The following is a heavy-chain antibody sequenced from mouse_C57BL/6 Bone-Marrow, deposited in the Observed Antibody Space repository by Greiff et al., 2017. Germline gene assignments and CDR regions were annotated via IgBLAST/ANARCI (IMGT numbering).Heavy chain of an antibody. J-gene: IGHJ1*03. V-gene: IGHV2-2*01. D-gene: IGHD1-1*01. Sequence: VQLQQSGPGLVQPSQSLSITCPVSGFSLTSYGVHWVRQSPGKGLEWLGVIWSGGSTDYNAAFISRLSISKDNSKSQVFCKMNSLQADDTAIYYCARREELRGYFDVWGTGTTVTVAS. CDR1: GFSLTSYG. CDR2: IWSGGST. CDR3: ARREELRGYFDV.